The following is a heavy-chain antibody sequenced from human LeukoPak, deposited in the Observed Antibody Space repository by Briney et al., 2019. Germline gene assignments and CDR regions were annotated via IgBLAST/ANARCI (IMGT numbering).Heavy chain of an antibody. J-gene: IGHJ5*02. CDR3: AMQVGIYGDYNNWFDP. D-gene: IGHD4-17*01. V-gene: IGHV4-59*08. CDR1: GASLNNYY. Sequence: SETLSLTCTVSGASLNNYYWNWVRQAPGKELEWIGHVDYSGNTRHNPSLTSGVTISLDISMNNLFLRLISITAADTAVYYCAMQVGIYGDYNNWFDPWGQGARVTVSS. CDR2: VDYSGNT.